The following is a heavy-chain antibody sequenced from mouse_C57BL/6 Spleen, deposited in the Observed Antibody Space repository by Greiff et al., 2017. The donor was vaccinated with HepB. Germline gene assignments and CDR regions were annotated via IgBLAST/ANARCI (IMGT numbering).Heavy chain of an antibody. Sequence: EVKLQQSGPELVKPGASVKISCKASGYTFTDYYMNWVKQSHGKSLEWIGDINPNNGGTSYNQKFKGKATLTVDKSSSTAYMELRSLTSEDSAVYYCARGYGYGVRDAMDYWGQVTSVTVSS. J-gene: IGHJ4*01. CDR3: ARGYGYGVRDAMDY. V-gene: IGHV1-26*01. CDR1: GYTFTDYY. CDR2: INPNNGGT. D-gene: IGHD2-2*01.